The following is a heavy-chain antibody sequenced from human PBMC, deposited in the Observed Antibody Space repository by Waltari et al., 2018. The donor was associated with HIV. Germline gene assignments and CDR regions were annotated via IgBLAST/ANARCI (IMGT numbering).Heavy chain of an antibody. CDR2: IYYSGIT. CDR3: ASSSAAAGPTPPFDH. D-gene: IGHD6-13*01. V-gene: IGHV4-59*01. Sequence: QVQLQESGPGLLRPSETLSLTCTVSAGPINSYYWSWIRQPPGKGLEWIGYIYYSGITNYNPSLKSRVTISVDKSKNQFSLKLRSVTAADTAVYYCASSSAAAGPTPPFDHWGQGTLITVSS. J-gene: IGHJ4*02. CDR1: AGPINSYY.